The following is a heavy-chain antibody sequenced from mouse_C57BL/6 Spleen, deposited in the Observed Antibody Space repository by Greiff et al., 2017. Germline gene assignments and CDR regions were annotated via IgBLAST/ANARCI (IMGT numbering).Heavy chain of an antibody. J-gene: IGHJ3*01. D-gene: IGHD2-4*01. CDR3: ARGGLRRAFAD. V-gene: IGHV5-4*03. CDR1: GFTFSSYA. Sequence: EVMLVESGGGLVKPGGSLKLSCAASGFTFSSYAMSWVRQTPEKRLEWVATISDGGSYTYYPDNVKGRFTISRDNAKNNLYLQMSHLKSEDTAMYYCARGGLRRAFADWGQGTLVTVSA. CDR2: ISDGGSYT.